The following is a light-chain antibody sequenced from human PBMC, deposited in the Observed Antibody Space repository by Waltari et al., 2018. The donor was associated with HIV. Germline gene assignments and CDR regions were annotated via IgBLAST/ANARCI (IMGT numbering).Light chain of an antibody. Sequence: QSVLTQPPSVSGAPGQRVTISCPGSSSNIRPNHDVHWYQQLPGTAPKLLIYVHTNRPPELPDRFSGSKSGTSASLTITGLQAEDEADYYCQSYDSSLGVVFGGGTKLTVL. CDR1: SSNIRPNHD. J-gene: IGLJ2*01. V-gene: IGLV1-40*01. CDR3: QSYDSSLGVV. CDR2: VHT.